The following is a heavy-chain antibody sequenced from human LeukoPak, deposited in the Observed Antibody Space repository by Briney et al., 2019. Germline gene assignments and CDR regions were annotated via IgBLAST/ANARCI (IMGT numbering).Heavy chain of an antibody. D-gene: IGHD3-10*01. CDR1: GYSSTSYW. J-gene: IGHJ6*03. CDR2: IYPGDSDT. Sequence: GESLKISCKGSGYSSTSYWIGWVLQMPGKGLEWMGIIYPGDSDTRYSPSFQGQVTISADKSITTAYLQWSSLKASDTAMYYCARLRFPDDYYYYYMDVWGKGTTVTVSS. V-gene: IGHV5-51*01. CDR3: ARLRFPDDYYYYYMDV.